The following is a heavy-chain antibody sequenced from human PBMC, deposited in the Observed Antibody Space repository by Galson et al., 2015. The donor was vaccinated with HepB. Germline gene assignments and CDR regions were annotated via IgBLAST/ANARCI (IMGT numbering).Heavy chain of an antibody. CDR2: IIPIFGTA. CDR3: ARGPTDHSGRCNWFDP. D-gene: IGHD3-10*01. J-gene: IGHJ5*02. Sequence: SVKVSCKASGGTFSSYAISWVRQAPGQGLEWMGGIIPIFGTANYAQKFQGRVTITADESTSTAYMELSSLRSEDTAVYYCARGPTDHSGRCNWFDPWGQGTLVTVSS. CDR1: GGTFSSYA. V-gene: IGHV1-69*13.